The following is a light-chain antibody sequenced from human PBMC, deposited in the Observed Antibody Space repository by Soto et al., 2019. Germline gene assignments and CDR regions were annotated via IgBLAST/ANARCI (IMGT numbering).Light chain of an antibody. CDR1: QSVKTF. V-gene: IGKV3-11*01. CDR3: QQRSNWPPIT. J-gene: IGKJ5*01. CDR2: DAS. Sequence: EIVLTQSPATLSWSPGERATLSCRASQSVKTFLVCYQQRPGQAPRLLIHDASHRAAGIPARFSGSGFGTDFTLTISSLEPEDAAVYYCQQRSNWPPITFGQGTRLEIK.